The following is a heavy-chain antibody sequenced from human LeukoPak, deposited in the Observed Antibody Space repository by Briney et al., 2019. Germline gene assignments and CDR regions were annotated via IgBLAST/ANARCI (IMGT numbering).Heavy chain of an antibody. J-gene: IGHJ3*02. Sequence: ASVKVSCTVSGYTLTELSVHWVRQAPGKGLEWMGGFDPEDGETIYAQKFQGRVTMTEDTSTDTAYMELSSLRSEDTAVYYCAQWLLQQDAFDIWGQGTMVTVSS. CDR1: GYTLTELS. CDR3: AQWLLQQDAFDI. V-gene: IGHV1-24*01. CDR2: FDPEDGET. D-gene: IGHD6-19*01.